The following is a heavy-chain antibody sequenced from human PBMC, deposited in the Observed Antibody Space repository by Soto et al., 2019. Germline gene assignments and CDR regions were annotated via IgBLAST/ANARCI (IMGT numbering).Heavy chain of an antibody. CDR1: GFTFSNYS. J-gene: IGHJ6*02. D-gene: IGHD3-10*01. CDR2: ILNDGSR. CDR3: ARDDEYSGNGMDV. Sequence: QVQLVESGGGVVQPGRSLRLSCAASGFTFSNYSMHWVRQAPGKGLEWVAVILNDGSRYHADSVKDRFTISRDNSKNMLYLQMNSLRAEDTAVYYCARDDEYSGNGMDVWGQGTTVTVS. V-gene: IGHV3-33*01.